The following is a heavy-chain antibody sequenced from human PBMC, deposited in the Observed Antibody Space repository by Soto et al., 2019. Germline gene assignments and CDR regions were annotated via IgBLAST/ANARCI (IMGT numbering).Heavy chain of an antibody. CDR1: GYTFTGYY. CDR2: INPNSGGT. V-gene: IGHV1-2*04. CDR3: ARGLGSGGGSAPFDY. J-gene: IGHJ4*02. D-gene: IGHD2-15*01. Sequence: QVQLVQSGAAVKKPGASVKVSCKASGYTFTGYYMHWVRQAPGQGLEWRGWINPNSGGTNYAQKFQGWVTMTRDQAISTAYMERGRVRSDDTAVYCCARGLGSGGGSAPFDYWGQVTLVTVSS.